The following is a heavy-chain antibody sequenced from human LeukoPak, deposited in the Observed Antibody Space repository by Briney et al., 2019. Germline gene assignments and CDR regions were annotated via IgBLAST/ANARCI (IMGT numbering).Heavy chain of an antibody. D-gene: IGHD3-3*01. CDR1: GFTFSSYA. V-gene: IGHV3-23*01. CDR2: ISGSGGST. Sequence: PGGSLRLSCAASGFTFSSYAMSWVRQAPGKGLEWVSAISGSGGSTYYADSVKGRFTISRDNSRNTVYLQMDSLRAEDTAVYYCALSRGSGFSLHYWGQGTLVTVSS. CDR3: ALSRGSGFSLHY. J-gene: IGHJ4*02.